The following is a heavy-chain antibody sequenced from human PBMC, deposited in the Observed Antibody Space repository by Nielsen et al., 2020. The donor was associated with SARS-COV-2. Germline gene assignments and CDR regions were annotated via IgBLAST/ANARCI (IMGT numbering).Heavy chain of an antibody. D-gene: IGHD6-19*01. J-gene: IGHJ4*02. V-gene: IGHV3-48*01. CDR2: ISSGSVTI. CDR1: GFGFSSYS. Sequence: GESLKISCAASGFGFSSYSMDWVRQAPGKGLEWVSYISSGSVTIYYADSVRGRFTISRDNAKNSLYLEMNSLRAEDTAVYYCARAGLFSSGSYFDYWGQGTLVTVSS. CDR3: ARAGLFSSGSYFDY.